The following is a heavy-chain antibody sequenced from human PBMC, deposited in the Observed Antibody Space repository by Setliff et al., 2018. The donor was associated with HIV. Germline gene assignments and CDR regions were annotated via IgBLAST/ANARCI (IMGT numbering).Heavy chain of an antibody. D-gene: IGHD3-10*01. CDR2: FSFSGTT. V-gene: IGHV4-34*01. J-gene: IGHJ3*02. CDR1: GGPLSGYF. CDR3: VRDPPLITYGPDHPFDI. Sequence: PSETLSLTCAVYGGPLSGYFWSWIRQSPGKGLEWIGEFSFSGTTNYNPSLKSRVTISIDTSKEWFSLQLTSVTRADTATYYCVRDPPLITYGPDHPFDIWGQGTMVTVSS.